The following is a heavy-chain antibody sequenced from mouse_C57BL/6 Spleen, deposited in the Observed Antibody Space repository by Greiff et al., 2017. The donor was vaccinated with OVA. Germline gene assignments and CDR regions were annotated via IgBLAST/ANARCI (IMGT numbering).Heavy chain of an antibody. D-gene: IGHD2-4*01. J-gene: IGHJ1*03. V-gene: IGHV5-17*01. Sequence: EVKLMESGGGLVKPGGSLKLSCAASGFTFSDYRMHWVSQAPEKGLEWVAYISSGSSTIYYADKVKGRFTISRDHAKNTLFLQMTSLRSEDTAMYYCARWELRALDVWGTGTTVTVSS. CDR2: ISSGSSTI. CDR1: GFTFSDYR. CDR3: ARWELRALDV.